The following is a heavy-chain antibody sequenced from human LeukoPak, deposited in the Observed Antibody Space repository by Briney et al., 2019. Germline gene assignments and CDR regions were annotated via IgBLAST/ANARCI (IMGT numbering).Heavy chain of an antibody. CDR2: INPNSGGT. CDR1: GYTFTGYY. V-gene: IGHV1-2*02. J-gene: IGHJ3*02. CDR3: ARDRTYCSGRSGSPDALDI. D-gene: IGHD2-15*01. Sequence: ASVKVSCKASGYTFTGYYMHWVRQAPGQGLEWMGWINPNSGGTNYAQKFQGRVTMTRDTSISTAYMELSRLRSDDTAVYYCARDRTYCSGRSGSPDALDIWGQGTMVTVSS.